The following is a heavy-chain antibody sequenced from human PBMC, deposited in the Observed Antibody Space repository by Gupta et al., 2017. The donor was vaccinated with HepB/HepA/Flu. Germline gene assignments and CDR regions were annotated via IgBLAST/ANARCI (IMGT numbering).Heavy chain of an antibody. D-gene: IGHD6-6*01. CDR3: AKTPWGSSSLFDY. CDR2: ISGSGGST. CDR1: GFTFSSYA. J-gene: IGHJ4*02. Sequence: EVQLLESGGGLVQPGGSLRLSCAASGFTFSSYAMRWVRQAPGKGLEWVSAISGSGGSTYYADSVKGRFTIARDNSKNTLYLQMNSLRAEDTAVYYCAKTPWGSSSLFDYWGQGTLVTVSS. V-gene: IGHV3-23*01.